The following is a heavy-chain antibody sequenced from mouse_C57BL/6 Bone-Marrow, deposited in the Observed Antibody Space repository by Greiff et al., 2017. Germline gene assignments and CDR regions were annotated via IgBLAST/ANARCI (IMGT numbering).Heavy chain of an antibody. CDR2: INYDGSST. CDR3: ARDDGNYVFAY. D-gene: IGHD2-1*01. Sequence: EVHLVESEGGLVQPGSSMKLSCTASGFTFSDYYMAWVRQVPEKGLEWVANINYDGSSTYYLDSLKSRFIISRVNAKNILYLQMSSLKSEDTATYYCARDDGNYVFAYWGQGTLVTVSA. CDR1: GFTFSDYY. J-gene: IGHJ3*01. V-gene: IGHV5-16*01.